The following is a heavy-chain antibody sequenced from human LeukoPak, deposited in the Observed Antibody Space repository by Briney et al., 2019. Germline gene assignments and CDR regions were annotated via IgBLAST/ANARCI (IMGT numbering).Heavy chain of an antibody. CDR3: AKETAPHTSYTFDY. CDR2: ISESGDHT. CDR1: GGTFSNYA. J-gene: IGHJ4*02. Sequence: SCKASGGTFSNYAMSWVRQAPGKGLEWVSAISESGDHTKCADSVKGRFTISRDNSKNTLYLQMNSLRVEDTAVYYCAKETAPHTSYTFDYWGQGTQVTVSS. V-gene: IGHV3-23*01.